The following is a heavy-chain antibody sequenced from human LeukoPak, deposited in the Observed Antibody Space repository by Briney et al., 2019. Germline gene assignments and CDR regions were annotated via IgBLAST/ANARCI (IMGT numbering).Heavy chain of an antibody. CDR3: ARIPSSGWTKRLYYFDY. V-gene: IGHV1-2*02. D-gene: IGHD6-19*01. CDR2: INPNSGGT. Sequence: ASVKVSCKASGYTFTGYYMHWVRQAPGQGLEWMGWINPNSGGTNYAQKFQGRVTMTRDTSISTAYMELSRLRSGDTAVYYCARIPSSGWTKRLYYFDYWGQGTLVTVSS. CDR1: GYTFTGYY. J-gene: IGHJ4*02.